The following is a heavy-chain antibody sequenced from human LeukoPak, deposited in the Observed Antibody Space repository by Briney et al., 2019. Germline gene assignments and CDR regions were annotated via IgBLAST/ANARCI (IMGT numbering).Heavy chain of an antibody. D-gene: IGHD6-19*01. J-gene: IGHJ4*02. V-gene: IGHV4-34*01. CDR1: GGSFSGYY. CDR2: INHSGST. Sequence: SETLSLTCAVYGGSFSGYYWSWIRQPPGKGLEWIGEINHSGSTNYNPSLKSRVTISVDTSKNQFSLKLSSVTAADTAVYYCARGSSGWYRGYYFDYWGQGTLVTVSS. CDR3: ARGSSGWYRGYYFDY.